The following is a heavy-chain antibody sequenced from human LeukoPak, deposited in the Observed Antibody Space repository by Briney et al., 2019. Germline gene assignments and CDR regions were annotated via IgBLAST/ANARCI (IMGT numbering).Heavy chain of an antibody. J-gene: IGHJ5*02. Sequence: ASVKVSCNASEYTFSDYYTHRLRQVPGQGLEWMGWVNPQSGGTNYAQNFQGRVTMTRDTSISTAYMELSRLRSDDTAVYYCARGIIAAADNNCFYPWGQGTLVTVSS. V-gene: IGHV1-2*02. CDR2: VNPQSGGT. CDR3: ARGIIAAADNNCFYP. CDR1: EYTFSDYY. D-gene: IGHD6-13*01.